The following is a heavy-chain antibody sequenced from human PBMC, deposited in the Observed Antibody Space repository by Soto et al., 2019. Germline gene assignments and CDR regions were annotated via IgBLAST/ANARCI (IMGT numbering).Heavy chain of an antibody. D-gene: IGHD1-7*01. V-gene: IGHV1-18*01. CDR3: ASDRTGTTGGYYNGMDV. J-gene: IGHJ6*02. CDR2: ISAYNGNT. CDR1: GYTFTTYD. Sequence: ASVKVSCKASGYTFTTYDISWVRQAPGQGLEWMGWISAYNGNTNYEQKLQGRVTMTTDTSTSTAYMELRSLRSDDTAVYYCASDRTGTTGGYYNGMDVWGQGTTVTV.